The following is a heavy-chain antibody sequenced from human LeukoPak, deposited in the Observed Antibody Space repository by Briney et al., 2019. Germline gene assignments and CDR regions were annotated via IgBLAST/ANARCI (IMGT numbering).Heavy chain of an antibody. Sequence: SETLSLTCAVYGGSFSGYYWSWIRQPPGKGLEWIGEINHSGSTNYNPSLKSRVTISVDTSKNQFSLKLSSVTAADTAVYYCARGGGYSSSWYSPCDYWGEGTLVTVSS. CDR1: GGSFSGYY. D-gene: IGHD6-13*01. CDR3: ARGGGYSSSWYSPCDY. CDR2: INHSGST. V-gene: IGHV4-34*01. J-gene: IGHJ4*02.